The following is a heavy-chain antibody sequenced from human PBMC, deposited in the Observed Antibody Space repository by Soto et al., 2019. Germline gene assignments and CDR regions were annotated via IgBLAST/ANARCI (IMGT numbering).Heavy chain of an antibody. D-gene: IGHD3-22*01. CDR2: ISAYNGNT. CDR3: ARAWYYYDSSGNFDY. J-gene: IGHJ4*02. CDR1: GYTFTSYG. V-gene: IGHV1-18*01. Sequence: ASVKVSCKASGYTFTSYGISWVRQAPGQGLEWMGWISAYNGNTNYAQKLQGRVTMTTDTSTSTAYMELRSLRSDDTAVYYCARAWYYYDSSGNFDYWGQGTLVTVSS.